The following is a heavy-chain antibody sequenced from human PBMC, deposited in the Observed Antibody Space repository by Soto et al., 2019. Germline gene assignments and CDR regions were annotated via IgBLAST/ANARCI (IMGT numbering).Heavy chain of an antibody. CDR3: AREYQLPQDYYFDY. Sequence: GGSLRLSCAASGFTFSSYWMSWVRQGPGKGLEWVANIKQDGSEKYYVDSVKGRFTISRDNAKNSLYLQMNSLRAEDTAVYYCAREYQLPQDYYFDYWGQGTLVTVSS. CDR1: GFTFSSYW. D-gene: IGHD2-2*01. CDR2: IKQDGSEK. V-gene: IGHV3-7*01. J-gene: IGHJ4*02.